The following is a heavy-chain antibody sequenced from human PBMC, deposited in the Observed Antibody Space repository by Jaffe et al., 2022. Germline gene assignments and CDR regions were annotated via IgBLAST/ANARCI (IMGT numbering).Heavy chain of an antibody. J-gene: IGHJ6*03. D-gene: IGHD3-10*01. Sequence: QVQLQQWGAGLLKPSETLSLTCAVYGGSFSGYYWSWIRQPPGKGLEWIGEINHSGSTNYNPSLKSRVTISVDTSKNQFSLKLSSVTAADTAVYYCARVPRSGSYSPKTYYYYYMDVWGKGTTVTVSS. CDR3: ARVPRSGSYSPKTYYYYYMDV. CDR2: INHSGST. V-gene: IGHV4-34*01. CDR1: GGSFSGYY.